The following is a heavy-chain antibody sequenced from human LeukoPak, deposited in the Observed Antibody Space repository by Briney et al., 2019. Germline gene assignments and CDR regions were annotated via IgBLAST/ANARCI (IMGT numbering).Heavy chain of an antibody. CDR2: IIPILGIA. CDR3: ARGDYYGSGSYEVFYHYYGMDV. J-gene: IGHJ6*02. CDR1: GGTFSSYA. V-gene: IGHV1-69*04. D-gene: IGHD3-10*01. Sequence: SVKVSCKASGGTFSSYAISWVRQAPGQGLEWVGRIIPILGIANYAQKFQGRVTITADKSTSTAYMELSSLRSEDTAVYYCARGDYYGSGSYEVFYHYYGMDVWGQGTTVTVSS.